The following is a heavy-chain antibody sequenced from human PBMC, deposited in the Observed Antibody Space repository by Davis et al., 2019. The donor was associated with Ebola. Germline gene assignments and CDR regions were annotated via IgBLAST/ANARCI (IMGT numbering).Heavy chain of an antibody. Sequence: PSETLSLTCTVSGGSISSGDYYWSWIRQPPGKGLEWIGYIYYSGSTNYNPSLKSRVTISVDTSKNQFSLKLSAVTAADTAVYYCDRVGGIYCSSTSCYHYYYDYMDVWGKGTTVTVSS. CDR2: IYYSGST. J-gene: IGHJ6*03. V-gene: IGHV4-30-4*08. CDR1: GGSISSGDYY. D-gene: IGHD2-2*01. CDR3: DRVGGIYCSSTSCYHYYYDYMDV.